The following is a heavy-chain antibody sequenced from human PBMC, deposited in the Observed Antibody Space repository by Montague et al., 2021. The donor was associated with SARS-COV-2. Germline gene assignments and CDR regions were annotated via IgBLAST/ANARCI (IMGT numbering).Heavy chain of an antibody. CDR2: IYDSGST. V-gene: IGHV4-39*02. CDR1: GGSINSNNYY. CDR3: ASSYDSTGHVGY. D-gene: IGHD3-22*01. Sequence: SETLSLTCTVSGGSINSNNYYWDWIRQPPGKGLEWIGSIYDSGSTYYNPSLKSRVTISVDTSKNHFSLKLNSVTAADTAVYYCASSYDSTGHVGYWGQGTLVTVSS. J-gene: IGHJ4*02.